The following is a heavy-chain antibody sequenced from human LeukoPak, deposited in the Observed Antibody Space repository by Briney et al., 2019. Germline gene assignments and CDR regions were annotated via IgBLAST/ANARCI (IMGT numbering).Heavy chain of an antibody. CDR3: ARETAAGLFDY. D-gene: IGHD6-13*01. CDR2: IYHSGST. Sequence: PSETLSLTCAVSGYSISSGYYWGWIRQPPGKGLEWIGSIYHSGSTYYNPSLKSRVTISVDTSKNQFSLKLSSVTAADTAVYYCARETAAGLFDYWGQGTRVTVSS. J-gene: IGHJ4*02. V-gene: IGHV4-38-2*02. CDR1: GYSISSGYY.